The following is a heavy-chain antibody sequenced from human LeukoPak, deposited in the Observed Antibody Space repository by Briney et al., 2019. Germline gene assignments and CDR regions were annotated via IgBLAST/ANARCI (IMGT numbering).Heavy chain of an antibody. D-gene: IGHD6-13*01. V-gene: IGHV3-23*01. Sequence: PGGSLRLSCAASGFTFSSYAMSWVRQAPGKGLEWVSAISGSGGSTYYADSVNGRFTISRDNSKNTLYLQMNSLRAEDTAVYYCAKDVYSSSWYGGDYWSQGTLVTVSS. CDR2: ISGSGGST. CDR1: GFTFSSYA. CDR3: AKDVYSSSWYGGDY. J-gene: IGHJ4*02.